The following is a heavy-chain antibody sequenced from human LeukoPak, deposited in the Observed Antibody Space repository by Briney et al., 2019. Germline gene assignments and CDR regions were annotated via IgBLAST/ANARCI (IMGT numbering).Heavy chain of an antibody. CDR2: FDPEDGET. Sequence: ASVKVSCKVSGYTLTELSMHWVRQAPGKGLEWMGGFDPEDGETIYAQKFQGRVTMTEDTSTDTAYMELSSLRSEDTAVYYRATAGYSSGWPFDYWGQGTLVTVSS. V-gene: IGHV1-24*01. CDR1: GYTLTELS. CDR3: ATAGYSSGWPFDY. J-gene: IGHJ4*02. D-gene: IGHD6-19*01.